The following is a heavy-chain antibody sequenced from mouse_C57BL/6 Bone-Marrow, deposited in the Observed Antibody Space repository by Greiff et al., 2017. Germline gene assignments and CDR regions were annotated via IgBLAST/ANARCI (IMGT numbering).Heavy chain of an antibody. CDR1: GFNINDYY. CDR3: AGSWGCFDSLFAY. V-gene: IGHV14-2*01. Sequence: VQLQQSGPELVKPGASVKLSCTASGFNINDYYMHWVKQRTEQGLEWIGRIDPEDGGTIYAPKFQGKATITADTSSNTAYLQLRSLTSEDTAVYYCAGSWGCFDSLFAYGGQGTRVTVTA. CDR2: IDPEDGGT. D-gene: IGHD3-3*01. J-gene: IGHJ3*01.